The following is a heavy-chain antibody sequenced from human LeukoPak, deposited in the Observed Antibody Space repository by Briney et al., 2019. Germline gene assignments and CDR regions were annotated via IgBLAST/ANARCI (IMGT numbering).Heavy chain of an antibody. CDR2: IYYSGST. CDR3: ARREGMSYDSSGYRY. V-gene: IGHV4-30-4*01. D-gene: IGHD3-22*01. J-gene: IGHJ4*02. Sequence: PSQTLSLTCTVSGGSISSGDYYWSWIRQPPGEGLEWIGYIYYSGSTYYNPSLKSRVTISVDTSKNQFSLKLSSVTAADTAVYYCARREGMSYDSSGYRYWGQGTLVTVSS. CDR1: GGSISSGDYY.